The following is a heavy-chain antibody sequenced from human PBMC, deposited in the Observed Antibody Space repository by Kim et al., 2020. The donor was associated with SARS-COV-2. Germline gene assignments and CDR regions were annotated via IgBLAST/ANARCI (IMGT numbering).Heavy chain of an antibody. Sequence: GGSLRLSCAASGFIFSNYWLHWVRQPPGKGLEWVAGLREDGTEKYYVDSVKGRFTISRDNAKNSVYLQMNNLRVEDTAVYYCVRGGNAYWGQGTLGTVSS. CDR3: VRGGNAY. J-gene: IGHJ4*02. V-gene: IGHV3-7*03. CDR2: LREDGTEK. CDR1: GFIFSNYW. D-gene: IGHD1-1*01.